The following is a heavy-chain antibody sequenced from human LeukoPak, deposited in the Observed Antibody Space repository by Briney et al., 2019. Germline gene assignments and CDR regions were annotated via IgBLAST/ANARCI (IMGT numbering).Heavy chain of an antibody. CDR1: GYSFTSYW. V-gene: IGHV5-51*01. Sequence: GESLKISCQGSGYSFTSYWIGWVRQMPGRGLDWMGAIYPGDSDTRYSPSFQGQVTISADKSISTAYLQWSSLKASDTVFFFKQRTAYEILTGYSNWFDPWGQGTLVTVSS. D-gene: IGHD3-9*01. CDR3: QRTAYEILTGYSNWFDP. J-gene: IGHJ5*02. CDR2: IYPGDSDT.